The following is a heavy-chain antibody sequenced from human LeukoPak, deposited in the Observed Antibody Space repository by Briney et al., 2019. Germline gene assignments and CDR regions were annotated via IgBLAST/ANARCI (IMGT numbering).Heavy chain of an antibody. CDR3: ARAAAGFTPQQGDNWFDP. J-gene: IGHJ5*02. CDR1: GSSISSSNW. CDR2: IYHSGST. Sequence: PSGTLSPTCAVSGSSISSSNWWSWVRQPPGKGLEWIGEIYHSGSTNYNPSLKSRVTISVDKSKNQFSLKLSSVTAADTAVYYCARAAAGFTPQQGDNWFDPWGQGTLVTVSS. D-gene: IGHD6-13*01. V-gene: IGHV4-4*02.